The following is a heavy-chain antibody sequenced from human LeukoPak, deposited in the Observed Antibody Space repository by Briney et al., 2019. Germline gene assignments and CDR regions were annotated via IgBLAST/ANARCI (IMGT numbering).Heavy chain of an antibody. D-gene: IGHD2-15*01. Sequence: ASVKVSCKASGYTFTGYYMHWVRQAPGQGLELMGWINPNSGGTNYAQKSQGRVTMTRDTSISTAYMELSRLRSDDTAVYYCARDLYPTVALYCSGGSCYGAELRGGPFDIWGQGTMVTVSS. V-gene: IGHV1-2*02. CDR1: GYTFTGYY. CDR2: INPNSGGT. CDR3: ARDLYPTVALYCSGGSCYGAELRGGPFDI. J-gene: IGHJ3*02.